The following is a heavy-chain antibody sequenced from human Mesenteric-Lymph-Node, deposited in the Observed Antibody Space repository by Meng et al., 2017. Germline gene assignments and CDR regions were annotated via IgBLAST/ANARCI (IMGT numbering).Heavy chain of an antibody. CDR2: IIPIFGTA. Sequence: SVKVSCKASGGTFSSYAISWVRQALGQGLEWMGRIIPIFGTANYAQKFQGRVTITADKSTSTAYMELSSLRSEDTAVYYCARDLGFCSSTSCSITYFDLWGRGTLVTVSS. CDR3: ARDLGFCSSTSCSITYFDL. CDR1: GGTFSSYA. D-gene: IGHD2-2*01. J-gene: IGHJ2*01. V-gene: IGHV1-69*06.